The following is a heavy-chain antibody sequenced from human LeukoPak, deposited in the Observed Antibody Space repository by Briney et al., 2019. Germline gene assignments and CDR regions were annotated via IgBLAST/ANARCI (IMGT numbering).Heavy chain of an antibody. CDR3: ARKGYSSSSFDY. V-gene: IGHV1-69*05. D-gene: IGHD6-6*01. J-gene: IGHJ4*02. CDR1: GGTFSSYA. Sequence: GASVKVSCKASGGTFSSYAISWVRQAPGQGLEWMGGIIPIFGTANYAQKFQGRVTITTDESTSTAYTELSSLRSEDMAVYYCARKGYSSSSFDYWGQGTLVTVSS. CDR2: IIPIFGTA.